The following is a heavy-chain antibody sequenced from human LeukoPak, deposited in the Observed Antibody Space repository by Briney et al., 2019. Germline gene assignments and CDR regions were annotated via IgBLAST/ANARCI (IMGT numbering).Heavy chain of an antibody. CDR3: ARDSGRGGNLI. CDR2: ISSSSSYI. J-gene: IGHJ3*02. Sequence: GGSLRLSCAASGFTFSSYSMNWVCQAPGKGLEWVSSISSSSSYIYYADSVKGRFTISRDNAKSSLYLQMNSLRAEDTAVYYCARDSGRGGNLIWGQGTMVTVSS. V-gene: IGHV3-21*01. CDR1: GFTFSSYS. D-gene: IGHD4-23*01.